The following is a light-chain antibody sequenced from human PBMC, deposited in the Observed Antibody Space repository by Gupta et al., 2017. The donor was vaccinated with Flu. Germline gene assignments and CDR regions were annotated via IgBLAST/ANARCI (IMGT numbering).Light chain of an antibody. CDR1: QSVSSSF. CDR3: QQYGNSPLT. J-gene: IGKJ4*01. CDR2: GAS. Sequence: EIVLTQSPGTLSLSPGESPTLSCRASQSVSSSFLAWYQQKPGQAPRLLIYGASSRATGIPDRFSGSGSETDFSLTISRLEPEDFAVYYCQQYGNSPLTFGGGTKVEIK. V-gene: IGKV3-20*01.